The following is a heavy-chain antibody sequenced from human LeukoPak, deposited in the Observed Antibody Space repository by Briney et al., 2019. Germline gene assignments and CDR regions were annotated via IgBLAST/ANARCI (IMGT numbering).Heavy chain of an antibody. J-gene: IGHJ4*02. Sequence: GGSLRLSCAASGITFSSYSMNWVRQAPGEGLEWVSFISSSSSTIYYADSVKGRFTISRDNAKNSLYLQMNSLRAEDTAMYYCAALAGTIWGAGDYWGQGALVTVSS. CDR3: AALAGTIWGAGDY. CDR2: ISSSSSTI. D-gene: IGHD1-7*01. CDR1: GITFSSYS. V-gene: IGHV3-48*01.